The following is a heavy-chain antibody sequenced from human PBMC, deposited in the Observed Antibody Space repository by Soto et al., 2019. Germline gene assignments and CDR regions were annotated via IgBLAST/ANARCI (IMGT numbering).Heavy chain of an antibody. CDR3: ARGGDIVLMVSGYYMDY. J-gene: IGHJ4*02. CDR2: MNPNSGNT. Sequence: QVQLVQSGAEVKKPGASVKVSCKASGYTFTSYDITWVRQATGQGLEWMGWMNPNSGNTGYAQKFQGRVTMTRNTSLSTAYMELSSLRSKDTALYYCARGGDIVLMVSGYYMDYWGQGTLVTVSS. V-gene: IGHV1-8*01. D-gene: IGHD2-8*01. CDR1: GYTFTSYD.